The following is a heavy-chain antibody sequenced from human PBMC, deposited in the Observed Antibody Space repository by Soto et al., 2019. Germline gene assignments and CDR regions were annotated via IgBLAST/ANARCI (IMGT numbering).Heavy chain of an antibody. V-gene: IGHV3-74*01. CDR1: GFTFSNYW. D-gene: IGHD2-2*01. Sequence: PGGSLRLSCAASGFTFSNYWMHWVRQAPGKGLVWVSRVNTDGRAIYYADSVKGRFTISRDNARNSLFLQMNSLRGEDTAVYYCAKDLTGYAMDVWGQGTTVTVSS. CDR2: VNTDGRAI. CDR3: AKDLTGYAMDV. J-gene: IGHJ6*02.